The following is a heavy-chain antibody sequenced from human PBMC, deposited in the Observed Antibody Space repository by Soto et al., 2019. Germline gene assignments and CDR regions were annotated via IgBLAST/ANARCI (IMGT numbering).Heavy chain of an antibody. D-gene: IGHD2-15*01. V-gene: IGHV3-30*03. CDR2: ISYDGSNK. Sequence: GGSLRLSCAASGFTFSSYGMHWVRQAPGKGLEWVAVISYDGSNKYYADSVKGRFTFSRDNSKNTMSLQMNSLRVEDTAVYYCARWGCSGSNCNLNQRSFDLWGQGTLVTVSS. CDR1: GFTFSSYG. CDR3: ARWGCSGSNCNLNQRSFDL. J-gene: IGHJ4*02.